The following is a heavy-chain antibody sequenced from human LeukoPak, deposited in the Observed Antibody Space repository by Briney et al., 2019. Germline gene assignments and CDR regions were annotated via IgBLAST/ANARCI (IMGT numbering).Heavy chain of an antibody. CDR3: VGDAPIDY. Sequence: GGSLRLSCVASGFTLEDYGMSWVRQAPGKGLEWVSGINWNGGSTGYADSVKGRFTISRDNTKNSLYLQMNSLRAEDTSVYYCVGDAPIDYWGQGALVTVSS. CDR1: GFTLEDYG. V-gene: IGHV3-20*04. CDR2: INWNGGST. J-gene: IGHJ4*02.